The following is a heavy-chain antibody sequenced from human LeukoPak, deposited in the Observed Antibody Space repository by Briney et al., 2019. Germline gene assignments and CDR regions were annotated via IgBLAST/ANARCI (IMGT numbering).Heavy chain of an antibody. D-gene: IGHD1-26*01. J-gene: IGHJ4*02. CDR1: GGSISSSSYY. CDR3: ARERRIVWSTDY. CDR2: IYTNGNI. Sequence: PSETLSLTCTVSGGSISSSSYYWGWIRQPAGKGLEWIGRIYTNGNIDYNPSLKSRVTISGDTSKNQFSLNLTTVTAADTALYFCARERRIVWSTDYWGQGALVIVSS. V-gene: IGHV4-61*02.